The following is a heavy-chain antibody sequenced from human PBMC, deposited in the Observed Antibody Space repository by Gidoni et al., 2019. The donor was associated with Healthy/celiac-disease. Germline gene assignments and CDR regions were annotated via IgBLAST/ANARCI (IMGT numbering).Heavy chain of an antibody. CDR2: ISYDGSNK. J-gene: IGHJ4*02. D-gene: IGHD4-17*01. V-gene: IGHV3-30-3*01. CDR1: GFTFSSYA. Sequence: QVQLVESGGGVVQPGSSLRLSCAASGFTFSSYAMHWVRQAPGKGLEWVAVISYDGSNKYYADSVKGRFTISRDNSKNTLYLQMNSLRAEDTAVYYCARTYGDYDPFDYWGQGTLVTVSS. CDR3: ARTYGDYDPFDY.